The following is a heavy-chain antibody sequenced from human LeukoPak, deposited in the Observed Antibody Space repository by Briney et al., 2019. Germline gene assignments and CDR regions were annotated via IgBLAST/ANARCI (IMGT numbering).Heavy chain of an antibody. J-gene: IGHJ4*02. CDR1: GYSFTSYW. CDR3: ARHGKIAAAEDFDY. Sequence: AGESLKISCKGSGYSFTSYWIGWVRQMPGKGLEWMGIIYPGDSDTRYSPSFQGQVTISVDKSISTAYLQWSSLKASDTAVYYCARHGKIAAAEDFDYWGQGTLVTVSS. CDR2: IYPGDSDT. V-gene: IGHV5-51*01. D-gene: IGHD6-13*01.